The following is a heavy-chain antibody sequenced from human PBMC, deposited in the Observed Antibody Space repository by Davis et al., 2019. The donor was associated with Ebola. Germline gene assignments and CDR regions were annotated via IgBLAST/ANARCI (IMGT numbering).Heavy chain of an antibody. D-gene: IGHD3-22*01. CDR1: GGSFSGYY. CDR3: AREGRSGYSNWFDP. Sequence: MPSETLSLTCAVYGGSFSGYYWSWIRQPPGKGLAWIGEINHSGRTNYNPSLKSRVTISVDTSKNSFSMKMSSVTAADTAVYYCAREGRSGYSNWFDPWGQGTLVTVSS. CDR2: INHSGRT. J-gene: IGHJ5*02. V-gene: IGHV4-34*01.